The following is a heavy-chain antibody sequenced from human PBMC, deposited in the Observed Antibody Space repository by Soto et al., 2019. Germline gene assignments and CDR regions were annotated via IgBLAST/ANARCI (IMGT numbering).Heavy chain of an antibody. V-gene: IGHV3-23*01. CDR2: ISGSGGST. J-gene: IGHJ4*02. Sequence: EVQLLESGGGLVQPGGSLRLSCAATGFTFSSYAMSWVRQAPGTGLEWVSVISGSGGSTYYADSVKGRFTISRDNSKNTLYLQMNSLRAEDTAVYYCAKASSGRFDYWGQGTLVTVSS. CDR1: GFTFSSYA. CDR3: AKASSGRFDY. D-gene: IGHD3-10*01.